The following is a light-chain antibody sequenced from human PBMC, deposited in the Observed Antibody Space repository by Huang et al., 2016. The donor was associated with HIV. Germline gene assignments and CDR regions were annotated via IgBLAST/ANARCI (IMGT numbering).Light chain of an antibody. CDR2: DAS. CDR3: QQRSNWPRMYT. J-gene: IGKJ2*01. CDR1: QSVSSY. Sequence: EIVLTQSPATLSLSPGERATLSCRASQSVSSYLAWYQHKPGQAPRLLIYDASNRATGIPARFSGSGSGTDCTLTISSLEPEDFAVYYCQQRSNWPRMYTFGQGTKLEIK. V-gene: IGKV3-11*01.